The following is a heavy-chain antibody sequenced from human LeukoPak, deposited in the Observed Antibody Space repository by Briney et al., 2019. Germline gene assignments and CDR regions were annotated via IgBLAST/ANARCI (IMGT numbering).Heavy chain of an antibody. V-gene: IGHV3-23*01. CDR3: AKDRIPDGRYSIDF. CDR1: GFTFNTYA. J-gene: IGHJ4*02. CDR2: IIGNGGDI. D-gene: IGHD5-24*01. Sequence: GGSLRFSCAASGFTFNTYAMNWVRQAPGKGLEWVSVIIGNGGDIHYAGSVRGRFTISRDNSKNTLYLQMDSLRVEDTAVYYCAKDRIPDGRYSIDFWGPGTLVTVSS.